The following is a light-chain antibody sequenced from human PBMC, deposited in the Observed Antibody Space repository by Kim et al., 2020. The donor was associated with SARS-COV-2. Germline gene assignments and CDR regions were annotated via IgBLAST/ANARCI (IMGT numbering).Light chain of an antibody. V-gene: IGKV1D-16*01. CDR3: QQYNFYPIT. J-gene: IGKJ5*01. CDR1: QAISSW. CDR2: DAS. Sequence: ASVGDRVTITCRASQAISSWLAWYQQKPGKAPTILIYDASVLLSGVPSRFSGSGSGTDFTLTITGLQPEGSATYHCQQYNFYPITFGQGTRLEIK.